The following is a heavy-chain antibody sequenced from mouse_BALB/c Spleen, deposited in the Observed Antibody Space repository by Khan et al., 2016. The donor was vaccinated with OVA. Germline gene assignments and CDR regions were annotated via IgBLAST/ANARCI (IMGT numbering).Heavy chain of an antibody. CDR1: GDSITTGY. J-gene: IGHJ3*01. CDR2: IIYTGYT. Sequence: EVQLVESGPSLVKPSQTLSLTCSVTGDSITTGYWNWIRKFPGNKLEYMGYIIYTGYTYHNPSLKSRISITRHTSNNQYYLQLNSVTDEDTATYYCARSTYRYAFVYWGQGTLVTVSA. V-gene: IGHV3-8*02. CDR3: ARSTYRYAFVY. D-gene: IGHD2-14*01.